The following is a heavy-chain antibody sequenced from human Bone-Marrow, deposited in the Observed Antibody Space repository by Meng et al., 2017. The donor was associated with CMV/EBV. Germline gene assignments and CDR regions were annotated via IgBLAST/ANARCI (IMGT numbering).Heavy chain of an antibody. D-gene: IGHD2-2*02. CDR1: GFTFSSYG. J-gene: IGHJ4*02. CDR2: IRYDGSNK. CDR3: ARGAFGDCSSTSCYTLDY. Sequence: GESLKISCAASGFTFSSYGMHWVRQAPGKGLEWVAFIRYDGSNKYYADSVKGRFTISRDNSKNTLYLQMNSLRAEDTAVYYCARGAFGDCSSTSCYTLDYWAQGTLVTVSS. V-gene: IGHV3-30*02.